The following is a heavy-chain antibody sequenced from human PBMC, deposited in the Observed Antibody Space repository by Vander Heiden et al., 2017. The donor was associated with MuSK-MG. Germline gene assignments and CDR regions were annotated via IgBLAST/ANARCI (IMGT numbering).Heavy chain of an antibody. Sequence: QVQLVQSGAEVKKPGSSVKVSCKASGGTFSSYTISWVRQAPGQGLEWMGRIIPILGIANYAQKFQGRVTITADKSTSTAYMELSSLRSEDTAVYYCARDKHTAMGNYYYYYMDVWGQGTTVTVSS. D-gene: IGHD5-18*01. V-gene: IGHV1-69*08. CDR1: GGTFSSYT. J-gene: IGHJ6*03. CDR2: IIPILGIA. CDR3: ARDKHTAMGNYYYYYMDV.